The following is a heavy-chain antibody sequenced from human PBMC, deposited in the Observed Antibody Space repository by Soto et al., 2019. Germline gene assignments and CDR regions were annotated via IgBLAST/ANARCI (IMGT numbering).Heavy chain of an antibody. CDR2: IRSKAYGGTT. CDR1: GFTFGDYA. Sequence: SLRLSCTASGFTFGDYAMSWFRQAPGKGLEWVGFIRSKAYGGTTEYAASVKGRFTISRDDSKSIAYLQMNSLKTEDTAVYYCTRDVTVLLWFGPFDYWGQGTLVTVSS. J-gene: IGHJ4*02. V-gene: IGHV3-49*03. D-gene: IGHD3-10*01. CDR3: TRDVTVLLWFGPFDY.